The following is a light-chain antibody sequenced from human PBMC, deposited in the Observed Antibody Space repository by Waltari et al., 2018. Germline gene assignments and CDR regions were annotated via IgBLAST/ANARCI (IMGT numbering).Light chain of an antibody. V-gene: IGKV3-15*01. Sequence: PGERVTLSCRASQSVTTNLAWYQQKPGQAPRLLIYGASTRAAGIPARFSGSGSGTEFTLTISGLQSEYFGSYYCQQYNDWPPWTFGQGTKVEIK. J-gene: IGKJ1*01. CDR3: QQYNDWPPWT. CDR1: QSVTTN. CDR2: GAS.